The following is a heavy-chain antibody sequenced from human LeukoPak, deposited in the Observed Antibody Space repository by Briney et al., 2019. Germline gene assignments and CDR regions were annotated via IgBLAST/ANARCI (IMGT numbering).Heavy chain of an antibody. D-gene: IGHD3-3*01. CDR1: GFTFTTYV. Sequence: GGSLRLSCAASGFTFTTYVLSWVRQAPGKGLEWVSGISGSGGSTYYADSVKGRFTISRDNSKNTLNLQMNSLRAEDTAVYYCAKATFADFWSGYYAYYFDPWGQGTLVTVSS. V-gene: IGHV3-23*01. CDR2: ISGSGGST. J-gene: IGHJ5*02. CDR3: AKATFADFWSGYYAYYFDP.